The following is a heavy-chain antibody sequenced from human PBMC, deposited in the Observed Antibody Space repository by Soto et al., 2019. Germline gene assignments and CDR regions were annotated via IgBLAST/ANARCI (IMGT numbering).Heavy chain of an antibody. CDR2: IYYSGSS. CDR1: GGSINNSSFY. D-gene: IGHD3-10*01. J-gene: IGHJ4*02. CDR3: ARRPLVRGIIPYYFDS. V-gene: IGHV4-39*01. Sequence: QLQLQESGPGLVKPSETLSLTCTVSGGSINNSSFYWCWVRQPPGKRLEWIGSIYYSGSSYYNPSLKSRLTISVDTSKHQFSLNLSSVTAADTAVYFCARRPLVRGIIPYYFDSWGQGTLVTVSS.